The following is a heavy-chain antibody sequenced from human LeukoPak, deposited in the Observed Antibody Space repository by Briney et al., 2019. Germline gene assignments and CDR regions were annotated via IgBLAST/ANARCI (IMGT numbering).Heavy chain of an antibody. D-gene: IGHD2-21*01. CDR1: GGSISSYC. CDR2: IFTSGSA. V-gene: IGHV4-4*09. J-gene: IGHJ5*02. Sequence: PSETLSLTCTVSGGSISSYCWSWVRQPPGKGLEWIGYIFTSGSADYNPSLKSRVTMSVDTSNNQLSMELRFLTAADTAVYYCATFHDVKTAPYDLWGQGTLVTV. CDR3: ATFHDVKTAPYDL.